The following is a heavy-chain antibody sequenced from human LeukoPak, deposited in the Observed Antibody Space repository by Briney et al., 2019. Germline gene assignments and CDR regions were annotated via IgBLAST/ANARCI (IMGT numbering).Heavy chain of an antibody. CDR2: IYYSGST. V-gene: IGHV4-59*01. J-gene: IGHJ4*02. CDR1: GGSISSYY. CDR3: ARNDLTFGGVIDY. D-gene: IGHD3-16*02. Sequence: SETLSLTCTVSGGSISSYYWSWIRQPPGKGLEWIGYIYYSGSTNYNPSLKSRVTISVDTSKNQFSLKLSSVTAADTAVHYCARNDLTFGGVIDYWGQGTLVTVSS.